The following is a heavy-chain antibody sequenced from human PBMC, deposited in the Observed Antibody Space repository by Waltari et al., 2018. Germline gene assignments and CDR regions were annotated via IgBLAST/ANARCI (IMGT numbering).Heavy chain of an antibody. D-gene: IGHD3-22*01. Sequence: QVQLVQSGAEVKKPGASVKVSCKASGYTFTSYDINWVRQATGQGLEWMGWMNPNSGNTGYAQKFQGRVTITRNTSISTAYMELSSLRSEDTAVYYCARDVVYYYDSSAPGNAFDIWGQGTMVTVSS. V-gene: IGHV1-8*03. CDR1: GYTFTSYD. CDR3: ARDVVYYYDSSAPGNAFDI. J-gene: IGHJ3*02. CDR2: MNPNSGNT.